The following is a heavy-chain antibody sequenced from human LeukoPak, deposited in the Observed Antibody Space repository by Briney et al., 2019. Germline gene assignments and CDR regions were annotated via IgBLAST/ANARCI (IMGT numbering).Heavy chain of an antibody. J-gene: IGHJ4*02. V-gene: IGHV4-4*07. CDR3: ARQRYIGGSGSYWFDY. D-gene: IGHD3-10*01. CDR2: IYTSGST. Sequence: SETLSLTCTVSGGSISSYYWSWIRQPAGKGLEWIGRIYTSGSTNYNPSLKSRVTMSVDTSKNQFSLKLSSVTAADTAVYYCARQRYIGGSGSYWFDYWGQGTLVTVSS. CDR1: GGSISSYY.